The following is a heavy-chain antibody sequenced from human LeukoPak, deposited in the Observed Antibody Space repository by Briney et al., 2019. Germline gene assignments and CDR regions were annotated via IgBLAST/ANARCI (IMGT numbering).Heavy chain of an antibody. D-gene: IGHD6-19*01. CDR3: AKDLNSSGWYDDAFDI. CDR2: ISGSGGST. CDR1: GFTFSSYA. J-gene: IGHJ3*02. V-gene: IGHV3-23*01. Sequence: GGSLRLSCAPSGFTFSSYAMSWVRQAPGKGLEWVSAISGSGGSTYYADSVKGRFTISRDNSKNTLYLQMNSLRAEDTAVYYCAKDLNSSGWYDDAFDIWGQGTMVTVSS.